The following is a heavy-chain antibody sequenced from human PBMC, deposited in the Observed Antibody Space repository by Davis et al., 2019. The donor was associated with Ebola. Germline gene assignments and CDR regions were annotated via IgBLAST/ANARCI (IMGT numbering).Heavy chain of an antibody. D-gene: IGHD2-15*01. Sequence: ASVKVSCKASGYTFTSYYMHWVRQAPGQGLEWMGIINPSGGSTSYAQKFQGRVTMTRDTSTSTVYMELSSLRSEDTAVYYCARDTCSGGSCDRAGGYWGQGTLVTVSS. CDR3: ARDTCSGGSCDRAGGY. CDR2: INPSGGST. V-gene: IGHV1-46*01. CDR1: GYTFTSYY. J-gene: IGHJ4*02.